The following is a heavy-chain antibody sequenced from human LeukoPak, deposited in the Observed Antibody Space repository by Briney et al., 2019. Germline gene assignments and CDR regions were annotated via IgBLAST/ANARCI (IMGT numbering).Heavy chain of an antibody. CDR2: IYYSGST. CDR1: GGSISSGGYY. Sequence: SETLSLTCTVSGGSISSGGYYWSWIRQHPGKGLEWIGYIYYSGSTYYNPSLKSRVTISVDTSKNQFSLKLSSVTAADTAVYYCARGGQDIVVVPAAIPPRFDYWGQGTLVTVSS. D-gene: IGHD2-2*02. CDR3: ARGGQDIVVVPAAIPPRFDY. J-gene: IGHJ4*02. V-gene: IGHV4-31*03.